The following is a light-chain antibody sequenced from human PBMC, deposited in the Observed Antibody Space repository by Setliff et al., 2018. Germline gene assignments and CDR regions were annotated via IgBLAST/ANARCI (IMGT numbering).Light chain of an antibody. CDR1: SSDVGGYNY. Sequence: QSVLTQPASVSGSPGQSITISCTGTSSDVGGYNYVSWYQQHPGKAPKLMIYEVSNRPSGVSNRFSGSKSGNTASLTISGLQAEDEADYYCSSYTSSSANYVFGTGTKGTV. CDR2: EVS. J-gene: IGLJ1*01. V-gene: IGLV2-14*01. CDR3: SSYTSSSANYV.